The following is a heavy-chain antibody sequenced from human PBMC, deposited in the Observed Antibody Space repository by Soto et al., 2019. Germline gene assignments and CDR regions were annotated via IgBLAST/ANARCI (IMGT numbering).Heavy chain of an antibody. Sequence: PGGSLRLSCAASGFTFSSYSMNWVRQAPGKGLEWVSSISSSSSYIYYADSVKGRFTISRDNAKNSLYLQMNSLRAEDTAVYYCARDRSHSSNDFVPWGQGTLVTVSS. CDR3: ARDRSHSSNDFVP. D-gene: IGHD6-13*01. J-gene: IGHJ5*02. CDR2: ISSSSSYI. V-gene: IGHV3-21*01. CDR1: GFTFSSYS.